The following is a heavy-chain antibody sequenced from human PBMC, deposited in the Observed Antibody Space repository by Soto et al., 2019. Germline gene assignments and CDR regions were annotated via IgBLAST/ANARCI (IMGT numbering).Heavy chain of an antibody. V-gene: IGHV3-23*01. D-gene: IGHD6-6*01. CDR2: IRGSGGST. CDR3: AKWGIAARQPPLANWFDP. CDR1: GFTFSSYA. J-gene: IGHJ5*02. Sequence: GESLKISCAASGFTFSSYAMSWVRQAPGKGLEWVSAIRGSGGSTYYADSVKGRFTISRDNSKNTLYLQMNSLRAEDTAVYYCAKWGIAARQPPLANWFDPWGQGTLVTVSS.